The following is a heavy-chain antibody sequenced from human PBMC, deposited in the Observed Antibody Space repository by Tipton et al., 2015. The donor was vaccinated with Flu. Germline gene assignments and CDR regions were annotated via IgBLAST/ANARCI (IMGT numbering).Heavy chain of an antibody. CDR2: VSHSGTT. J-gene: IGHJ4*02. D-gene: IGHD3-10*01. V-gene: IGHV4-38-2*01. Sequence: LRLSCGVSGYSINNGYYWGWIRQPPGKGLEWIGSVSHSGTTYYHPSLKSRVTISVDTFKSQFSLSLSSVTAADTAVYYCVRLTYYYGSGTSDFWGRGTLVTVSS. CDR3: VRLTYYYGSGTSDF. CDR1: GYSINNGYY.